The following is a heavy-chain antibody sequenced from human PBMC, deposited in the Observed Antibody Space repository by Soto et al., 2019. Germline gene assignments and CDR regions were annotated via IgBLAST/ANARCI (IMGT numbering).Heavy chain of an antibody. CDR3: TIVRVADSALDH. CDR1: GFILSNNG. V-gene: IGHV3-30*02. Sequence: PGGSLSLSCFGSGFILSNNGMHWVRPTPGKGLEWVAFMSYDVSDTFYSDSVKGRFTISRDNSKNTLFLHMSNLRAEDTAMYYCTIVRVADSALDHWGQGTLVTVSS. J-gene: IGHJ4*02. CDR2: MSYDVSDT. D-gene: IGHD3-10*02.